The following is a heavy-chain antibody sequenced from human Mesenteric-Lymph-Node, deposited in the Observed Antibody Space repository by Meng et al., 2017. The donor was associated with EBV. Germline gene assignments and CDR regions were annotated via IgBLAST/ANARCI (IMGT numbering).Heavy chain of an antibody. CDR2: MSPNSGNI. D-gene: IGHD2-15*01. CDR3: AREGNNVVVGATTSTGLGY. V-gene: IGHV1-8*01. J-gene: IGHJ4*02. Sequence: QVQLVQSGAEVKKPGASVKVSCKASGYTFTSYDIHWVRQATGQGLEWMGWMSPNSGNIAYAQKFQGRVTMTRNTSISTAYMEVSSLTSEDTAVYYCAREGNNVVVGATTSTGLGYWGQGTLVTVSS. CDR1: GYTFTSYD.